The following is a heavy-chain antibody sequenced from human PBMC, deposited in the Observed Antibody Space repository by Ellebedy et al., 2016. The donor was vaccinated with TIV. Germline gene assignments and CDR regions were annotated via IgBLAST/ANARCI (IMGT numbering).Heavy chain of an antibody. Sequence: ASVKVSCKASGYTFTGYYMHWVRQAPGQGLEWMGWINPNSGGTNYAPKFQGRVTISADESTSTAYMELSSLSSEDTAVYYCARYCSAGRCSQYHFGMDVWGQGTTVTVSS. CDR1: GYTFTGYY. CDR3: ARYCSAGRCSQYHFGMDV. D-gene: IGHD2-15*01. J-gene: IGHJ6*02. V-gene: IGHV1-2*02. CDR2: INPNSGGT.